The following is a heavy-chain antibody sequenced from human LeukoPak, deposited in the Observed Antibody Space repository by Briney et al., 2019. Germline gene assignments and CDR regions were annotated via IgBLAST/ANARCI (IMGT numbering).Heavy chain of an antibody. Sequence: SETLSLTCTVSGASISAFHWTWFLQPAGKTLEWIGLIYSSGSTLLNPSLTTRVAMSLDLTNNQPSLRLTSLTAADTAMYYCARKDGDYWGQGTLVTVSS. CDR3: ARKDGDY. CDR2: IYSSGST. CDR1: GASISAFH. J-gene: IGHJ4*02. V-gene: IGHV4-4*07.